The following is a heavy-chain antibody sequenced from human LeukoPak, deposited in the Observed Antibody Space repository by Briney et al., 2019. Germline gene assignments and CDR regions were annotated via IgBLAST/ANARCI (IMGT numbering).Heavy chain of an antibody. CDR1: GFTFRNYS. V-gene: IGHV3-48*01. CDR3: ARDGYGFGDYDSYFDY. J-gene: IGHJ4*02. CDR2: ISSSGSTI. D-gene: IGHD4-17*01. Sequence: PGGSLRLSCAASGFTFRNYSMNWVRQAPGRGLEWVSYISSSGSTIYYADSVKGRFTISRDNAKNSLSLQMNSLGAEDTAVYYCARDGYGFGDYDSYFDYWGRGTLVTVSS.